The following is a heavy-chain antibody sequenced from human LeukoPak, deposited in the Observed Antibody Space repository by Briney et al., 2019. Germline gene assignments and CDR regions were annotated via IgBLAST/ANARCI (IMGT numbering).Heavy chain of an antibody. D-gene: IGHD3-10*01. Sequence: SETLSLTCTVSGGSVSSGSYYWSWIRQPPGKGLEWIGYIYYSGSTNYNPSLKSRVTISVDTSKNQSSLKLSSVTAADTAMYYCARSGGYWFDPWGQGTLVTISS. CDR1: GGSVSSGSYY. CDR2: IYYSGST. J-gene: IGHJ5*02. CDR3: ARSGGYWFDP. V-gene: IGHV4-61*01.